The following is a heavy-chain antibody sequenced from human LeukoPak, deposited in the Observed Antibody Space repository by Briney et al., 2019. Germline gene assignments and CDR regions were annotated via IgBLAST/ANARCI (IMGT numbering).Heavy chain of an antibody. V-gene: IGHV4-34*01. J-gene: IGHJ4*02. CDR1: GGSFSGYY. CDR3: ARVGCSGVTCYSRDFGF. CDR2: INHSGST. Sequence: PSETLSLTCAVYGGSFSGYYWSWIRQPPGKGLEWIAEINHSGSTNYNPSLKSRVTISVDTSKNQFSLNLSSVTAADTAVYYCARVGCSGVTCYSRDFGFWGQGTLVTVSS. D-gene: IGHD2-15*01.